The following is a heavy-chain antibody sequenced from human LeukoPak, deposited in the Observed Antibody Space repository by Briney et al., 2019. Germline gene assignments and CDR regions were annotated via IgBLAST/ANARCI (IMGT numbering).Heavy chain of an antibody. CDR2: VSGSGGST. D-gene: IGHD3-10*01. Sequence: PGGSLRLSCSTSGFTFSSFAISWVRQAPGKGLEWVSSVSGSGGSTHYADSVKGRFTISRDNSKNTLYLQMNSLRAEDTALYYCAIRGEGDPFDYWGQGTLVTVSS. CDR1: GFTFSSFA. CDR3: AIRGEGDPFDY. J-gene: IGHJ4*02. V-gene: IGHV3-23*01.